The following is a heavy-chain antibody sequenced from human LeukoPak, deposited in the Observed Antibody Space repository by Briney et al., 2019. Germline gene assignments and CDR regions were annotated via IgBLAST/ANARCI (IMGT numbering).Heavy chain of an antibody. Sequence: GGSLRLSCAASGFTFSTYSMNWLRLAPGKGLEWVSAISGSGGSTYYADSVKGRFTISRDNSKNTLYLQMNSLRAEDTAVYYCAREEWLRLGYFDYWGQGTLVTVSS. CDR1: GFTFSTYS. J-gene: IGHJ4*02. D-gene: IGHD5-12*01. CDR3: AREEWLRLGYFDY. CDR2: ISGSGGST. V-gene: IGHV3-23*01.